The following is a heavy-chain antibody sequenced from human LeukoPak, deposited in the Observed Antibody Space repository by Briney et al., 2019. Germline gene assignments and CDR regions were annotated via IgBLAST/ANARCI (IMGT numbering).Heavy chain of an antibody. D-gene: IGHD3-22*01. CDR3: ARTLVVINDAFDI. CDR2: INPNGGDT. J-gene: IGHJ3*02. CDR1: GYTFSGYY. Sequence: ASVKVSCKASGYTFSGYYIHWVRQAPGQGLEWMGWINPNGGDTNYAQKFQGRVSMTGDTSISTAYMELSRLRSDDTAVYYCARTLVVINDAFDIWGQGTMVTVSS. V-gene: IGHV1-2*02.